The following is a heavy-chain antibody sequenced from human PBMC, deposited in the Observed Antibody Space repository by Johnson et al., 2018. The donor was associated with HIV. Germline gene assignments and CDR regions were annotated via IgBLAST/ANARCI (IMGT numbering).Heavy chain of an antibody. J-gene: IGHJ3*02. V-gene: IGHV3-66*02. Sequence: VQLVESGGGLVQPGGSLRLSCAASGFTVSSNYMSWVRQAPGKGLEWVSVIYSGGNTYYADSVKGRFTISRDNSKNTLYLQMGSLRAEDMAVYYCARGTVCGGDCYSRAFDIWGQGTMVTVSS. CDR2: IYSGGNT. CDR1: GFTVSSNY. CDR3: ARGTVCGGDCYSRAFDI. D-gene: IGHD2-21*02.